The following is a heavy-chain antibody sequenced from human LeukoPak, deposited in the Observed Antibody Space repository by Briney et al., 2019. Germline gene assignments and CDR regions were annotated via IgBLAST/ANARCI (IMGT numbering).Heavy chain of an antibody. V-gene: IGHV4-39*01. CDR2: IYYSGST. D-gene: IGHD3-9*01. CDR1: GGSISSSSYY. CDR3: ARPSYYDILTGYTKDY. Sequence: SETLFLTCTVSGGSISSSSYYWGWIRQPPGKGLEWIGSIYYSGSTYYNPSLKSRVTISVDTSKNQFSLKLSSVTAADTAVYYCARPSYYDILTGYTKDYWGQGTLVTVSS. J-gene: IGHJ4*02.